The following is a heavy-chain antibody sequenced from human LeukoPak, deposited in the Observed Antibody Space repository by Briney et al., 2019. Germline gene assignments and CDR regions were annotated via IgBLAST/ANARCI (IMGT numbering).Heavy chain of an antibody. CDR3: ARDGPPYDSSGYYSYYFDY. J-gene: IGHJ4*02. D-gene: IGHD3-22*01. V-gene: IGHV1-2*02. CDR1: GYTFTGYY. CDR2: INPNSGGT. Sequence: GASVKVSCKASGYTFTGYYMHWVRQAPGQGLEWMGWINPNSGGTNYAQKFQGRVTMTRDTSISTAYMELSRLRSDDTAVYYCARDGPPYDSSGYYSYYFDYWGQGTLVTVSS.